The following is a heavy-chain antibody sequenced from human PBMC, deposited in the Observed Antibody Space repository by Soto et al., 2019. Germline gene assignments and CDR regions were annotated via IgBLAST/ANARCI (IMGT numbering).Heavy chain of an antibody. CDR1: GYTFTDYD. CDR2: MNPNTGNT. D-gene: IGHD5-12*01. J-gene: IGHJ4*02. CDR3: ARGKLATWTDG. Sequence: ASVKVSCTSSGYTFTDYDINWVRQAPGQGLEWMGWMNPNTGNTRYAHHFRGRLVVTRDTSISTAFMELSSLRSEDTALYYCARGKLATWTDGWGKGTRVTV. V-gene: IGHV1-8*01.